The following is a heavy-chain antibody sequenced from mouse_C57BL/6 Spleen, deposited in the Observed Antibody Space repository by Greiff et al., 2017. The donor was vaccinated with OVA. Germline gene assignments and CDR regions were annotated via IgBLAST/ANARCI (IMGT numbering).Heavy chain of an antibody. V-gene: IGHV1-52*01. CDR1: GYTFTSYW. CDR2: IDPSDSET. J-gene: IGHJ3*01. CDR3: ARGRYYDYDQGFAY. D-gene: IGHD2-4*01. Sequence: QVQLQQPGAELVRPGSSVKLSCKASGYTFTSYWMHWVKQRPIQGLEWIGNIDPSDSETHYNQKFKDKATLTVDKSSSTAYMQLSSLTSEDSAVYYCARGRYYDYDQGFAYWGQGTLVTVSA.